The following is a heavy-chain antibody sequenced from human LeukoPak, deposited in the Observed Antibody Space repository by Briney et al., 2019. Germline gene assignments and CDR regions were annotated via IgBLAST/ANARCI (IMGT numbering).Heavy chain of an antibody. D-gene: IGHD3-10*01. V-gene: IGHV4-61*02. J-gene: IGHJ4*02. CDR1: GGSISSGSYY. CDR2: IYTSGST. Sequence: SQTLSLTCTVSGGSISSGSYYWSWIRQPAGKGLEWIGRIYTSGSTNYNPSLKCRVTISVDTSKNQFPLKLSSVTAADTAVYYCARGREGSGIDYWGQGTLVTVSS. CDR3: ARGREGSGIDY.